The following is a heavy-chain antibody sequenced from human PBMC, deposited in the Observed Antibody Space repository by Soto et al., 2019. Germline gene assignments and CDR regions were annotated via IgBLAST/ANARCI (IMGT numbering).Heavy chain of an antibody. V-gene: IGHV4-4*02. D-gene: IGHD3-9*01. Sequence: SETLSLTCAVSGGSISRSNWWSWVRQPPGKGLEWIGEIYHSGSTNYHPSLKSRVTISVDKSKNQFSLKLTSLTAADTAVYYCARSITFDWLFFDNWGQGPLVTVSS. J-gene: IGHJ4*02. CDR1: GGSISRSNW. CDR2: IYHSGST. CDR3: ARSITFDWLFFDN.